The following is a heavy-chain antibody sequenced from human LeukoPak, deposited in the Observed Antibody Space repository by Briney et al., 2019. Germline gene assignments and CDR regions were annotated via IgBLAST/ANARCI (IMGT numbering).Heavy chain of an antibody. V-gene: IGHV3-13*01. CDR1: GFTFSRYD. Sequence: GGSLRLSCAASGFTFSRYDMHWVRRATGKGLEWVSGIGTSNDTYYPGSVKGRFTISRENAKSSFYLQMNSLRAGDTAIYYCARDVGSIGFDIWGQGTMVTVSS. CDR3: ARDVGSIGFDI. CDR2: IGTSNDT. D-gene: IGHD1-26*01. J-gene: IGHJ3*02.